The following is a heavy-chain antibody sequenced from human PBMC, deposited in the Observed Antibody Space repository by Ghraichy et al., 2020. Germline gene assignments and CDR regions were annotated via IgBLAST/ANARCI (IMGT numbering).Heavy chain of an antibody. CDR2: IRTKANRFET. CDR3: TATVVTPYAFDF. D-gene: IGHD4-23*01. Sequence: GGSLRLSCAASGFTFSSSAMHWVRQAPGKGLEWVSRIRTKANRFETAYAASGKGRFTSDRDDSQNTAYLQMNSLKTEDTSVYYCTATVVTPYAFDFWGLGTMVTVSS. CDR1: GFTFSSSA. J-gene: IGHJ3*01. V-gene: IGHV3-73*01.